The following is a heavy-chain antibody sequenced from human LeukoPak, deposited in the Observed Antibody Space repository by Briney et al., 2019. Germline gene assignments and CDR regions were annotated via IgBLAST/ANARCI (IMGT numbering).Heavy chain of an antibody. CDR1: GGSIYGYY. D-gene: IGHD5-24*01. Sequence: SETLSLTCTVSGGSIYGYYWSWIRQPPGKGLEWIGEINHSGSTNYNPSLKSRVTISVDTSKNQFSLKLSSVTAADTAVYYCARDREMATVRLSDAFDIWGQGTMVTVSS. V-gene: IGHV4-34*01. CDR3: ARDREMATVRLSDAFDI. CDR2: INHSGST. J-gene: IGHJ3*02.